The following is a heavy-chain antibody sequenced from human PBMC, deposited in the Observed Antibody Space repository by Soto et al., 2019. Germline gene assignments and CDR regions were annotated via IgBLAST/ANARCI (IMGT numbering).Heavy chain of an antibody. V-gene: IGHV1-69*02. D-gene: IGHD5-18*01. CDR1: GGIFSSYT. CDR2: IIPILGIA. Sequence: QVQLVQSGAEVKKPGSSVKVSCKASGGIFSSYTISWERQAPGQGLEWMGRIIPILGIANYAQKFQGRVTITADKSTSTAYMELSSLRSEDTAVYYCASDGPHRLWLHDNYYGKDVWGQGTTVTVSS. J-gene: IGHJ6*02. CDR3: ASDGPHRLWLHDNYYGKDV.